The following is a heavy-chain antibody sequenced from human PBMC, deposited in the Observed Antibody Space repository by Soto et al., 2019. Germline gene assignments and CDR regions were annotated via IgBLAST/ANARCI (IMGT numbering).Heavy chain of an antibody. CDR1: GGSFSGYY. V-gene: IGHV4-34*01. CDR2: INHSGST. D-gene: IGHD3-10*01. Sequence: QVQLQQWGAGLLKPSETLSLTCAVYGGSFSGYYWSWIRQPPGKGLEWIGEINHSGSTNYNPSLKGGVTISVDTSKNQFSLKLSSVTAADTAVYYCARGLGITGTTGDYYGSGSYRAFDIWGQGTMVTVSS. CDR3: ARGLGITGTTGDYYGSGSYRAFDI. J-gene: IGHJ3*02.